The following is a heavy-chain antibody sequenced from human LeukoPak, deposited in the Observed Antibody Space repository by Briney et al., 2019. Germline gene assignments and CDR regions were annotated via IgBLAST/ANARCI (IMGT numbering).Heavy chain of an antibody. CDR2: INPSGGST. CDR3: ARASEGKSPYYYYMDV. Sequence: ASVKVSCEASGYTFTSYYMHWVRQAPGQGLEWMGIINPSGGSTSYAQKFQGRVTMTRDTSTSTVYIELSSLRSEDTAVYYCARASEGKSPYYYYMDVWGKGTTVTVSS. CDR1: GYTFTSYY. J-gene: IGHJ6*03. V-gene: IGHV1-46*01.